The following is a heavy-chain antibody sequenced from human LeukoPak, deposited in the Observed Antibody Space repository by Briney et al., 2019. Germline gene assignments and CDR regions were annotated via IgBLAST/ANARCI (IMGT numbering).Heavy chain of an antibody. CDR1: GFTFSNSA. V-gene: IGHV3-23*01. D-gene: IGHD5-12*01. Sequence: GGSLRLSCAASGFTFSNSAMNWVRQAPGKGAEWVSVICGGGGSTFYADSVNGLFSISRDNSKNTLYLQMSSLRAEGTAVYYCAKARYSGYALDAFDMWGQGRMVSVSS. J-gene: IGHJ3*02. CDR3: AKARYSGYALDAFDM. CDR2: ICGGGGST.